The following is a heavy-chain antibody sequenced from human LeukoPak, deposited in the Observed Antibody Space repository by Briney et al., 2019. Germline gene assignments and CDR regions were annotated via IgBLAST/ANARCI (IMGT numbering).Heavy chain of an antibody. CDR2: INPNSGGT. J-gene: IGHJ5*02. D-gene: IGHD5-18*01. CDR3: ARDLDVDTAMAT. CDR1: GYTFTGYY. V-gene: IGHV1-2*06. Sequence: GASVKVSCKASGYTFTGYYMHWVRQAPGQGLEWMGRINPNSGGTNYAQKFQGRVTMTRDTSISTAYMELRSLRSDDTAMYYCARDLDVDTAMATWGQGTLVTVSS.